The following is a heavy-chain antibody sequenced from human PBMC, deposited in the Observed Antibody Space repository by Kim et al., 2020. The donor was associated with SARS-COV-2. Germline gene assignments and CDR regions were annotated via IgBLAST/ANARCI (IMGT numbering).Heavy chain of an antibody. CDR3: ARDSNYYDSSGYWYYYYYYGMDV. V-gene: IGHV3-30*04. Sequence: WGSLRLSCAASGFTFSSYAMHWVRQAPGKGLEWVAAISYDGSNKYYADSVKGRFTISRDNSKNTLYLQMNSLRAEDTAVYYCARDSNYYDSSGYWYYYYYYGMDVWGQGTTVTVSS. CDR2: ISYDGSNK. CDR1: GFTFSSYA. D-gene: IGHD3-22*01. J-gene: IGHJ6*02.